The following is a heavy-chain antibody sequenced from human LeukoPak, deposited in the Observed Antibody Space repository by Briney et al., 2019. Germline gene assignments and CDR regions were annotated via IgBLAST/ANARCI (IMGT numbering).Heavy chain of an antibody. V-gene: IGHV6-1*01. CDR2: TYYRSKWYN. D-gene: IGHD6-13*01. J-gene: IGHJ4*02. CDR3: ARVIAAACDY. Sequence: SQTLSLTCAISAHSLSPNCAAWDWIRQSPSRGLEWLGRTYYRSKWYNDYAVSVKSRITINPDTSKNQFSLQLNAVTPEDTAVFYCARVIAAACDYWGQGTLVTVSS. CDR1: AHSLSPNCAA.